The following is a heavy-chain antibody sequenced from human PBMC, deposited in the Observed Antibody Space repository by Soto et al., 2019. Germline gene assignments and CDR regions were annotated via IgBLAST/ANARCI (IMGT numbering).Heavy chain of an antibody. V-gene: IGHV3-74*01. D-gene: IGHD6-13*01. CDR1: GFTFSSYW. CDR2: MNSDGSSI. CDR3: AREIATTGLYYFDY. Sequence: GGSLRLSCAASGFTFSSYWMHWVRQAPGKGLVWVSRMNSDGSSITYADSVKGRFTISRDSAKNTMYLQVHSLRAEDTAAYYCAREIATTGLYYFDYWGQGTLVTVSS. J-gene: IGHJ4*02.